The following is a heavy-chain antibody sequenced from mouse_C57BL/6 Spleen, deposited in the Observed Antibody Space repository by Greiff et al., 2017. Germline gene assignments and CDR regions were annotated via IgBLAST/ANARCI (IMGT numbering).Heavy chain of an antibody. J-gene: IGHJ4*01. V-gene: IGHV1-42*01. CDR2: INPSTGGT. Sequence: EVKLVESGPELVKPGASVKISCKASGYSFTGYYMNWVKQSPEKSLEWIGEINPSTGGTTYNQKFKAKATLTVDKSSSTAYMQLKSLTSEDSAVYYCARFNYGNSAYAMDYWGQGTSVTVSS. CDR3: ARFNYGNSAYAMDY. D-gene: IGHD2-1*01. CDR1: GYSFTGYY.